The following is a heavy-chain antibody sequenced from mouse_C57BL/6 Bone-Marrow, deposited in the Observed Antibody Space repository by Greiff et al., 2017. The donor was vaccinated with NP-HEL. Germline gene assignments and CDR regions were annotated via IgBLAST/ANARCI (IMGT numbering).Heavy chain of an antibody. Sequence: VKLQESGPGLVQPSQSLSITCTVSGFSLTSYGVHWVRQSPGKGLEWLGVIWRGGSTDYNAAFMSRLSITKDNSKSQVFFKMNSLQADDTAIYYCAKNGPLLLPDVWGTGTTVTVSS. CDR2: IWRGGST. CDR1: GFSLTSYG. CDR3: AKNGPLLLPDV. D-gene: IGHD1-1*01. J-gene: IGHJ1*03. V-gene: IGHV2-5*01.